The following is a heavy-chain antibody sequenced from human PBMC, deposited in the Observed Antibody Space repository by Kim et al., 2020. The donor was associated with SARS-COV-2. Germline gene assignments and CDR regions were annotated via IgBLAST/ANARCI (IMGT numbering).Heavy chain of an antibody. Sequence: SETLSLTCTVSGGSISSSYWSWIRQPPGKGLEWIGYIYYSGRTKYNPSLKSRVTISVATSKIQFSLNLSSMSAADTAVYYCARGLPINYYGMDVWGQGTTVTVSS. D-gene: IGHD3-9*01. CDR2: IYYSGRT. J-gene: IGHJ6*02. CDR1: GGSISSSY. V-gene: IGHV4-59*01. CDR3: ARGLPINYYGMDV.